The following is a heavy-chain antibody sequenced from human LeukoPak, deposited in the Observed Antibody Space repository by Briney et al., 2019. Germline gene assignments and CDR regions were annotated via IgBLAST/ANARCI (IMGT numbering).Heavy chain of an antibody. J-gene: IGHJ4*02. CDR2: VHLNGRT. CDR1: GGXISSTNC. Sequence: SETLSLTCVVSGGXISSTNCWTWVRQPPGGGLEWIGEVHLNGRTHYSPSLESRVTMSVDMSENHISLKLTSVTAADTAVYYCAREGGFYRPLDYSGPGTLVIVSS. V-gene: IGHV4-4*02. D-gene: IGHD2/OR15-2a*01. CDR3: AREGGFYRPLDY.